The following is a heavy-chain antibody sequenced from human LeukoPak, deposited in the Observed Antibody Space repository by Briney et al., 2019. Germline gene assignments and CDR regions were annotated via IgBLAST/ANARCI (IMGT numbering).Heavy chain of an antibody. CDR3: ARDFHWDIGYSSSLEGY. J-gene: IGHJ4*02. CDR1: GFTFSSYA. V-gene: IGHV3-30*04. CDR2: ISYDGSNK. D-gene: IGHD6-13*01. Sequence: GGSLRLSCAASGFTFSSYAMHWVRQAPGKGLEWVAVISYDGSNKYYADSVKGRFTISRDNSKNTLYLQMNSLRAEDTAVYYCARDFHWDIGYSSSLEGYWGQGTLVTVSS.